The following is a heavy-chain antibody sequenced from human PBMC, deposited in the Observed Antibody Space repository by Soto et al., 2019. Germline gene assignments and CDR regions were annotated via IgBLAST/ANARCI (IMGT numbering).Heavy chain of an antibody. J-gene: IGHJ6*01. D-gene: IGHD2-8*01. CDR1: GYTFTSYY. Sequence: QVQLVQSGAEVKKPGASVKVSCKASGYTFTSYYMHWVRQAPGQGLEWMGIINPSGRSTSYAQKSTGRVTMTRDTSTGTVYMALSSLRSADTAVYYWARHARYCTHGVCSAYGMDVWGQGTTVTVSS. CDR2: INPSGRST. V-gene: IGHV1-46*01. CDR3: ARHARYCTHGVCSAYGMDV.